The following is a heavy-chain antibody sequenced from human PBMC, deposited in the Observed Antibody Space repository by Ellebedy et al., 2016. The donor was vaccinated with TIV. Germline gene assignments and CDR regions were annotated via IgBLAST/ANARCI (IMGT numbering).Heavy chain of an antibody. CDR1: GFAVSSNY. D-gene: IGHD7-27*01. CDR3: ASWDFDY. Sequence: GESLKISCAASGFAVSSNYMTWVRQAPGRGLEWVSLIYSDGNTNYADSVKGRFTISRDNFNNTLYLQMNSLRAEDTAVYWCASWDFDYWGQGTLVTVSS. CDR2: IYSDGNT. J-gene: IGHJ4*02. V-gene: IGHV3-66*01.